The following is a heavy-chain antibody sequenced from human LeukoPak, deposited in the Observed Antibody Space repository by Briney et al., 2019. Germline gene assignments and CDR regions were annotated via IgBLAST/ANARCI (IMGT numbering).Heavy chain of an antibody. D-gene: IGHD6-19*01. Sequence: SETLSLTCTVSGGSTSSYFWTWIRQPPGKGLEWIGYIYDSGSTNYSPSLKSRVTISVDTSKNQFSLKLSSVTAADTAVYYCARYSRYTSGWGKFDYWGQGTLVTVSS. CDR1: GGSTSSYF. CDR3: ARYSRYTSGWGKFDY. J-gene: IGHJ4*02. V-gene: IGHV4-59*12. CDR2: IYDSGST.